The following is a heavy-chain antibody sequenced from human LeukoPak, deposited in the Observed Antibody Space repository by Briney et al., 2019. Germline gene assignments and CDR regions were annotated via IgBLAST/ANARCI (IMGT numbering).Heavy chain of an antibody. CDR3: ARASGSNWGEGSLPDY. D-gene: IGHD7-27*01. CDR2: ISSSSSAI. CDR1: GFTFSTYI. Sequence: PGGSLRLSCTASGFTFSTYIMNWVRQAPRKGLEWVSYISSSSSAIYYADSVKGRFTISRDNAKNSLYLQMNSLRAEDTAVYYCARASGSNWGEGSLPDYWGQGTLVTVSS. J-gene: IGHJ4*02. V-gene: IGHV3-48*01.